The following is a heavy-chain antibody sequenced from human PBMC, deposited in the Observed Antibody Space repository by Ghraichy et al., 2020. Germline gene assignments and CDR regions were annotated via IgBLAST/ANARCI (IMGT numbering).Heavy chain of an antibody. V-gene: IGHV4-34*01. J-gene: IGHJ6*02. Sequence: SETLSLTCAVYGGSISGYYWSWIRQPPGKGLEWIGEINHSGSTNYNPSLKSRVTISVDTSKNQFSLKLSSVTAADTAVYYCARGVRTTVTRHRYNYYGMDFRGQATTVTDPS. D-gene: IGHD4-17*01. CDR3: ARGVRTTVTRHRYNYYGMDF. CDR1: GGSISGYY. CDR2: INHSGST.